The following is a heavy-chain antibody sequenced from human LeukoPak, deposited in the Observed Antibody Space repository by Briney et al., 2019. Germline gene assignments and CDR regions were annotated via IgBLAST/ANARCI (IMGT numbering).Heavy chain of an antibody. V-gene: IGHV3-48*01. CDR1: GFTFSSYG. CDR2: ISSSSSTI. CDR3: AKDPDYDSSGYVFYYFDY. J-gene: IGHJ4*02. Sequence: PGGSLRLSCAASGFTFSSYGMTWVRQAPGKGLEWVSYISSSSSTIYYADSVKGRFTISRDNSKNTLYLQMNSLRAEDTAVYYCAKDPDYDSSGYVFYYFDYWGQGTLVTVSS. D-gene: IGHD3-22*01.